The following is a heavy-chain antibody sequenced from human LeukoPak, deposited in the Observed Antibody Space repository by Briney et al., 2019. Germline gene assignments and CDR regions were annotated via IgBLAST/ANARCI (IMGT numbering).Heavy chain of an antibody. Sequence: SETLSLTCTVSGGSISSYYWSWIRQPPGKGLEWIGYIYYSGSTNYNPSLKSRVTISVDTSKNQFSLKLSSVTAVDTAVYYCATWRYCSGGSCYGNYYMDVWGKGTTVTVSS. CDR1: GGSISSYY. D-gene: IGHD2-15*01. V-gene: IGHV4-59*01. CDR3: ATWRYCSGGSCYGNYYMDV. J-gene: IGHJ6*03. CDR2: IYYSGST.